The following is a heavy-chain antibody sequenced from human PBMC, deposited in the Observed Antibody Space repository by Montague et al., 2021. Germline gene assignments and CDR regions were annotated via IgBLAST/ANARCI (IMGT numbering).Heavy chain of an antibody. D-gene: IGHD3-10*01. J-gene: IGHJ4*02. CDR1: GDSVSNNNAA. V-gene: IGHV6-1*01. Sequence: CAISGDSVSNNNAAWNWIRESPSRGLEWLGRTYYRSTWYTDYAVSVKGRIAINQDTSKNQFSLQLNSVTPEDTAVYYCAREGVGDLLFSFDSWGQGTLVTVSS. CDR2: TYYRSTWYT. CDR3: AREGVGDLLFSFDS.